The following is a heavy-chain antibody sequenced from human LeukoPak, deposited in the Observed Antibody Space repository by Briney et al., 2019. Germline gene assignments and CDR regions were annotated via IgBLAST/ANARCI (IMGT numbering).Heavy chain of an antibody. CDR1: GFTFSSYA. CDR2: ISGSGGST. J-gene: IGHJ4*02. D-gene: IGHD2-21*01. Sequence: GGSLRLSCAASGFTFSSYAMSWVRQAPGKGLEWVSAISGSGGSTYYADSVKGRFTISRDSSENTVYLQMSSLRADDTAVYYCARVTAIDDYFDYWGQGTLVTVSS. V-gene: IGHV3-23*01. CDR3: ARVTAIDDYFDY.